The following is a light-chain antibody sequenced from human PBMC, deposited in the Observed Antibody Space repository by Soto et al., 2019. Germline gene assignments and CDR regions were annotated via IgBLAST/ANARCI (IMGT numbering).Light chain of an antibody. CDR2: ENN. CDR1: SSNIGSYS. CDR3: GAWDRSLTGGV. J-gene: IGLJ3*02. Sequence: QSVLTQPPSVSAAPGEKVTISCSGSSSNIGSYSVSWYQQLPGSAPKLLIHENNKRPSGIPDRFSGSKSGTSATLGITGLQPGDEADYYCGAWDRSLTGGVFGGGTKLTVL. V-gene: IGLV1-51*02.